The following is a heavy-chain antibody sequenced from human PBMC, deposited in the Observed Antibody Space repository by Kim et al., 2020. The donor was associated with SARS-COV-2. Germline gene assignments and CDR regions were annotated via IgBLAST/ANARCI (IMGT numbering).Heavy chain of an antibody. V-gene: IGHV3-48*03. CDR3: ARAYSGSYYGFGPLCYFDY. CDR2: ISSSGSTI. Sequence: GGSLRLSCAASGFTFSSYEMNWVRQAPGKGLEWVSYISSSGSTIYYADSVKGRFTISRDNAKNSLYLQMNSLRAEDTAVYYCARAYSGSYYGFGPLCYFDYWGQGTLVTVSS. CDR1: GFTFSSYE. D-gene: IGHD1-26*01. J-gene: IGHJ4*02.